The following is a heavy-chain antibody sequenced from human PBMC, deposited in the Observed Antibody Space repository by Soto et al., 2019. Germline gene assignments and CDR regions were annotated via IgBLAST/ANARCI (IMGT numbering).Heavy chain of an antibody. J-gene: IGHJ3*02. Sequence: GGSLRLSCAASGFTFSSYSMNWVRQAPGKGLEWVSYISSSSSTIYYADSVKGRFTISRDNAKNSLYLQMNSLRAEDTAVYYCAREPLAGHDAFDISGQGTIVTGSS. CDR3: AREPLAGHDAFDI. V-gene: IGHV3-48*01. D-gene: IGHD6-13*01. CDR1: GFTFSSYS. CDR2: ISSSSSTI.